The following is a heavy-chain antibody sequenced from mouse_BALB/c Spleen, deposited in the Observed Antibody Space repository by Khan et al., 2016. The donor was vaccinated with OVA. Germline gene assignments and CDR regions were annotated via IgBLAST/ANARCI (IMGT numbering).Heavy chain of an antibody. D-gene: IGHD1-1*01. Sequence: VQLKQSGPGLVQSSQSLSITCTVSGCSLTNYGVHWLRQSPGKGLEWLGVIWRGGSTDYNAAFMSRLYITKDNSKSQVFFKMNSLQADDTAIYYCAKNLAGYAMDYWGQGTSVTVSS. CDR3: AKNLAGYAMDY. CDR2: IWRGGST. V-gene: IGHV2-5*01. CDR1: GCSLTNYG. J-gene: IGHJ4*01.